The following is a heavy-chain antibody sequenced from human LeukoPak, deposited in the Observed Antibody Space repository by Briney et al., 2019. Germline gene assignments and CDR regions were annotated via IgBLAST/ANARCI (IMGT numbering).Heavy chain of an antibody. V-gene: IGHV3-30*02. CDR2: IRYDGNNK. Sequence: GGSLRLSCAVSGLTFSSYGMHWVRQAPGKGLEWVAFIRYDGNNKYYADSVKGRFTISRDNSKNTLYLQMNSLRAEDTAVYYCAKDRSYDLDYWGQGTLVTVSS. CDR1: GLTFSSYG. D-gene: IGHD5-12*01. CDR3: AKDRSYDLDY. J-gene: IGHJ4*02.